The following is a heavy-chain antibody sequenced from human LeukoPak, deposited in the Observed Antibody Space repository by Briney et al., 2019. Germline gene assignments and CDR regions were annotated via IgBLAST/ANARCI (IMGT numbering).Heavy chain of an antibody. Sequence: GGSLRLSCAASGFTYSNAWMSWVRQAPGKGLEWVGRIKSKTDGGTTDYAAPVKGRFTVSRDDSKNTLYLQMNSLKTEDTAVYYCTTGIVVVPAAIVDFYYYYYMDVWGKGTTVTISS. CDR2: IKSKTDGGTT. D-gene: IGHD2-2*01. CDR1: GFTYSNAW. V-gene: IGHV3-15*01. CDR3: TTGIVVVPAAIVDFYYYYYMDV. J-gene: IGHJ6*03.